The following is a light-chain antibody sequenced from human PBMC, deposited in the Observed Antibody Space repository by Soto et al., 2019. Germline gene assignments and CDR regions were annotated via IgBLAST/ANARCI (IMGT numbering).Light chain of an antibody. CDR3: SSYAGSGVVI. CDR1: SSDVGSYNV. V-gene: IGLV2-23*02. Sequence: QSALTQPASVSGSPGQSIIISCTGTSSDVGSYNVVSWYQQHPGKAPKLMIYEVTERPSGVSNRFSGSKSGNTASLTVSGLQAEDEADYYCSSYAGSGVVIFGGGTKLTVL. CDR2: EVT. J-gene: IGLJ2*01.